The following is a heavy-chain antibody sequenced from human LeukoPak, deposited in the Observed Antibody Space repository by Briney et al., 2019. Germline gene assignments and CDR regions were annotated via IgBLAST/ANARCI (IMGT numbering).Heavy chain of an antibody. V-gene: IGHV1-46*01. D-gene: IGHD2-15*01. CDR1: GYTFTSYY. CDR2: INPSGGST. CDR3: ARDPPACSGGSCYSGQYFDY. Sequence: ASVKVSCTASGYTFTSYYMHWVRQAPGQGLEWMGIINPSGGSTSYAQKFQGRVTMTRDTSTSTVYMELSSLRSEDTAVYYCARDPPACSGGSCYSGQYFDYWGQGTLVTVSS. J-gene: IGHJ4*02.